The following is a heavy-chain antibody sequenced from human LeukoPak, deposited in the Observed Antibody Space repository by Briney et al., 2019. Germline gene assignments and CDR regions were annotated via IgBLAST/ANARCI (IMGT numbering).Heavy chain of an antibody. J-gene: IGHJ5*02. CDR2: ISGSGGST. Sequence: PGGSLRLSCAASGFTFSSFGMSWVRQAPGKGLEWVSAISGSGGSTYYADSVKGRFTISRDNSKNTLYLQMNSLRAEDTAVYYCARDINPLRYSSRPNWFDPWGQGTLVTVSS. CDR3: ARDINPLRYSSRPNWFDP. D-gene: IGHD6-13*01. V-gene: IGHV3-23*01. CDR1: GFTFSSFG.